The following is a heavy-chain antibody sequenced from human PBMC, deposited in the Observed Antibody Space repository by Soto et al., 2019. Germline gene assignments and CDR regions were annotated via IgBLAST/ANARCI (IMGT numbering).Heavy chain of an antibody. CDR2: ISSSSSYI. D-gene: IGHD3-10*01. Sequence: GGSLRLSCAASGFTFSSYSMNWVRQAPGKGLEWVSSISSSSSYIYYADSVKGRFTISRDNAKNSLYLQMNSLRAEDTAVYYCAYGSGSYSHSDYWGQGTLVTVSS. J-gene: IGHJ4*02. CDR1: GFTFSSYS. V-gene: IGHV3-21*01. CDR3: AYGSGSYSHSDY.